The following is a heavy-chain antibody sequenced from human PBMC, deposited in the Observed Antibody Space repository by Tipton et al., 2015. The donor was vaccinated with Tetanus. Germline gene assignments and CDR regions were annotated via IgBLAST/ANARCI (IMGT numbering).Heavy chain of an antibody. CDR2: IYYSGST. J-gene: IGHJ5*02. Sequence: TLSLTCTVSGGSISSSSYYWGWIRQPPGKGLEWIGSIYYSGSTYYNPALKSRVTISVDTSKNQFSLKLSSVTAADTAVYYCTRGSSYYYDSSGYYLYLNWFDPWGQGTLVTVSS. CDR3: TRGSSYYYDSSGYYLYLNWFDP. V-gene: IGHV4-39*07. CDR1: GGSISSSSYY. D-gene: IGHD3-22*01.